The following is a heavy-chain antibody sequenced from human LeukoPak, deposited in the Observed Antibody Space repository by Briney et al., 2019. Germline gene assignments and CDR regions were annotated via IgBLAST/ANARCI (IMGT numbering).Heavy chain of an antibody. V-gene: IGHV1-3*01. Sequence: GASVEVSCKASGYTFTSYAMHWVRQAPGQRLEWMGWINAGNGNTKYSQKFQGRVTITRDTSASTAYMELSSLRSEDTAVYYCARDLTMIVVVPHYWGQGTLVTVSS. CDR1: GYTFTSYA. J-gene: IGHJ4*02. CDR3: ARDLTMIVVVPHY. D-gene: IGHD3-22*01. CDR2: INAGNGNT.